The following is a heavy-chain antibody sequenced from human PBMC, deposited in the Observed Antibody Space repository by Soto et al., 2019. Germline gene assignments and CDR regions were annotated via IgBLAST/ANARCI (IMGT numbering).Heavy chain of an antibody. CDR1: GFTFSSYG. V-gene: IGHV3-33*01. CDR3: ARNFYDFWSGPNEFDY. D-gene: IGHD3-3*01. CDR2: IRYDGSNK. J-gene: IGHJ4*02. Sequence: GGSLRLSCAASGFTFSSYGMHWVRQAPGKGLEWVAVIRYDGSNKYYADSVKGRFTISRDNSKNTLYLQMNSLRAEDTVVYYCARNFYDFWSGPNEFDYWGQGTLVTVSS.